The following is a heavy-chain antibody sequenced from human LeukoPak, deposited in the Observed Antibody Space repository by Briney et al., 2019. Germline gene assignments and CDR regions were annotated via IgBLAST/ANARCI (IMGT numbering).Heavy chain of an antibody. CDR1: GFTFTTYT. CDR2: ISGTGGST. D-gene: IGHD6-19*01. Sequence: GGSLRPTCAASGFTFTTYTMAWVRQAPGKGLEWVSTISGTGGSTAYADSVKGRFTISRDNSKNTLYLQMNSLRAEDTAIYFCSKHPSTGFYYFDFWGQGTLVTVSS. V-gene: IGHV3-23*01. CDR3: SKHPSTGFYYFDF. J-gene: IGHJ4*02.